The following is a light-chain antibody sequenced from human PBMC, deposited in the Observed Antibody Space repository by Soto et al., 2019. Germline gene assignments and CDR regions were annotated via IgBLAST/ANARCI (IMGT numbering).Light chain of an antibody. CDR3: QQYYTNSWS. J-gene: IGKJ1*01. CDR2: WAS. CDR1: QSVLFTSNNKNY. V-gene: IGKV4-1*01. Sequence: DIVMTQSPDSLAVSLGERATINCESSQSVLFTSNNKNYLAWYQHKPGQPPKMLIYWASIRESGVPDRFSGSGSGTDFTLTISSLQSEDVAVYYCQQYYTNSWSFGQGTKVDIK.